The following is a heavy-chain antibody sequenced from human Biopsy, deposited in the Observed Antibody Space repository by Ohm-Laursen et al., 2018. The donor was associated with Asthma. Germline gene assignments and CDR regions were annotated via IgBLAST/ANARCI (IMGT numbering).Heavy chain of an antibody. D-gene: IGHD4-23*01. CDR1: GFTFSIYD. V-gene: IGHV3-30*03. Sequence: SLRLSCAATGFTFSIYDIHWVRQAPDKGLEWVAVISYDGGNKFYGDSVKGRFTLSRDNSRNTLYLQMNSLRVEDTAIYYCARTHERWTSIQDDALDIWGQGTMVSVSS. CDR2: ISYDGGNK. CDR3: ARTHERWTSIQDDALDI. J-gene: IGHJ3*02.